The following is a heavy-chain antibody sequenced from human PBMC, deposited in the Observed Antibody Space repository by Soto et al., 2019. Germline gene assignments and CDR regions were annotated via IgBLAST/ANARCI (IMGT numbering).Heavy chain of an antibody. Sequence: SETLSLTCTVSGGSISRYYWNWIRQPPGKGLEWIGYIYYSGSTNYNPSLKSRVTISVDTSKNQFSLKLSSVTAADTAVYYCARGHYGGHGLDVWGQGTTVTVSS. V-gene: IGHV4-59*12. CDR2: IYYSGST. CDR1: GGSISRYY. CDR3: ARGHYGGHGLDV. D-gene: IGHD4-17*01. J-gene: IGHJ6*02.